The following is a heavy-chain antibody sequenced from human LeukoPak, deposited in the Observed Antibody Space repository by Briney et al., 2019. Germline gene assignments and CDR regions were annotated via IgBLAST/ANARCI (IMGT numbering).Heavy chain of an antibody. V-gene: IGHV3-48*04. CDR3: AKSIRGYRGYDLDY. CDR1: GFTFSSYS. J-gene: IGHJ4*02. CDR2: ISSSSSTI. Sequence: GGSLRLSCAASGFTFSSYSMNWVRQAPGKGLEWVSYISSSSSTIYYADSVKGRFTISRDNAKNSLYLQMNSLRAEDTAVYYCAKSIRGYRGYDLDYWGQGTLVTVSS. D-gene: IGHD5-12*01.